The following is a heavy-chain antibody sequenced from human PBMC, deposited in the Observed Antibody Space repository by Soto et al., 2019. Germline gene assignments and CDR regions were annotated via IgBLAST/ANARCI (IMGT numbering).Heavy chain of an antibody. D-gene: IGHD2-21*01. CDR3: ARDARSGDVDY. CDR2: IYYSGST. J-gene: IGHJ4*02. V-gene: IGHV4-59*01. Sequence: SETLSLTCTVSGGSISSYYWSWIRQPPGKGLEWIGYIYYSGSTNYNPSLKSRVTISVDTSKNQFSLKLSSVTAADTAVYYCARDARSGDVDYWGLGTLVTVSS. CDR1: GGSISSYY.